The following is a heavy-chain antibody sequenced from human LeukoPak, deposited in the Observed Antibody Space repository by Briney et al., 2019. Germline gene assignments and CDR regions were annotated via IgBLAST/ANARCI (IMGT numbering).Heavy chain of an antibody. V-gene: IGHV3-7*01. CDR3: ARDGRGAGSPYNWFDP. D-gene: IGHD6-19*01. CDR1: GFTFCNYW. CDR2: IKEDGDDK. Sequence: GSLRLSCSASGFTFCNYWMNWVRQQPRKGLQWVADIKEDGDDKNYEESVKGRFTISRDNAKESLYLQMSSLRDEDTAVYYCARDGRGAGSPYNWFDPWGQGTLVIVSS. J-gene: IGHJ5*02.